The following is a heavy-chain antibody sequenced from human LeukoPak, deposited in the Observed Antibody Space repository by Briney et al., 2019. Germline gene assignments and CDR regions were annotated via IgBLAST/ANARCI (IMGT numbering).Heavy chain of an antibody. Sequence: PSETLSLTCTVSGGSICSSSHYWGWIRQPPGKGLEWIGSLFYSGNTYYNPSLKSRLTISVDTSKNQFSLKLSSVTAADTAVYYCARRRYYDFWSDKLGEVWGQGTLVTVSS. J-gene: IGHJ4*02. V-gene: IGHV4-39*01. CDR2: LFYSGNT. D-gene: IGHD3-3*01. CDR3: ARRRYYDFWSDKLGEV. CDR1: GGSICSSSHY.